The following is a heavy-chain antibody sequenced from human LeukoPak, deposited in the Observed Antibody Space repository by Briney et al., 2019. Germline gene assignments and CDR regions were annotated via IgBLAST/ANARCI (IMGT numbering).Heavy chain of an antibody. V-gene: IGHV3-23*01. J-gene: IGHJ4*02. CDR1: GFIFSIYN. D-gene: IGHD7-27*01. CDR2: ISGSGGST. CDR3: AKPVGTENPDY. Sequence: GGSLRLSCAASGFIFSIYNMNWVRQAPGKGLEWVSAISGSGGSTYYADSVKGRFTISRDNSKNTLYLQMNSLRAEDTAVYYCAKPVGTENPDYWGQGTLVAVSS.